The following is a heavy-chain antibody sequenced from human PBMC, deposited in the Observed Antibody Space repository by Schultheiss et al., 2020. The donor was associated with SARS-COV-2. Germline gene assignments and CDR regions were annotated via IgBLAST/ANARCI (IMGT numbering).Heavy chain of an antibody. Sequence: SQTLSLTCAVSGYSISGGYYWGWIRQPPGKGLEWIGGIYHSGSTYYNPSLKSRVTISVDTSKNQFSLKLSSVTAADTAVYFCARRPSSSFYYYGMDVWGQGTTVTVSS. CDR3: ARRPSSSFYYYGMDV. D-gene: IGHD6-6*01. V-gene: IGHV4-38-2*01. CDR2: IYHSGST. J-gene: IGHJ6*02. CDR1: GYSISGGYY.